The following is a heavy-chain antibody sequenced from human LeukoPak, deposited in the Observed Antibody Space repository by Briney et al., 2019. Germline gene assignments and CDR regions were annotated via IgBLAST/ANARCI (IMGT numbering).Heavy chain of an antibody. CDR1: GFTFSNAW. CDR3: TTDRGLYDSSGYYYFATDI. D-gene: IGHD3-22*01. V-gene: IGHV3-15*01. CDR2: IKSKSDGGTT. Sequence: GGSLRLSCAASGFTFSNAWMNWVRQATGKALECVGRIKSKSDGGTTDYAAPVKGRFTISRDDSKNTLFLQMNSLKTEDTAVYYCTTDRGLYDSSGYYYFATDIWGQGTMVTVSS. J-gene: IGHJ3*02.